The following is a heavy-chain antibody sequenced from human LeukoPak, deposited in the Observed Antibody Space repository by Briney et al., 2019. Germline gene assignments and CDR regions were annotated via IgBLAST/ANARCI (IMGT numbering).Heavy chain of an antibody. CDR1: GGSISSSSYC. V-gene: IGHV4-39*07. D-gene: IGHD4-23*01. J-gene: IGHJ5*02. CDR2: IYYSGST. CDR3: ARGRGTTVVTPGWFDP. Sequence: PSETLSLTCTVSGGSISSSSYCWGWIRQPPGKGLEWLGSIYYSGSTYYNPSLKSRVTISVDTSKNQFSLKLSSVTAADTAVYYCARGRGTTVVTPGWFDPWGQGTLVTVSS.